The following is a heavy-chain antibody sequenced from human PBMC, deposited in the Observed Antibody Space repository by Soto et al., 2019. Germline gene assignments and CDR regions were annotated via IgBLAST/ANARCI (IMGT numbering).Heavy chain of an antibody. V-gene: IGHV4-34*01. CDR2: INHSGST. D-gene: IGHD3-22*01. CDR1: GGSFSGYY. CDR3: ARALNSGYYSSRIYYFDY. Sequence: QVQLQQWGAGLLKPSETLSLTCAVYGGSFSGYYWSWIRQPPGKGLEWIGEINHSGSTNYNPSLKSRVTISVDTSKNQFYLKLSSVTAADTAVYYCARALNSGYYSSRIYYFDYWGQGTLVTVSS. J-gene: IGHJ4*02.